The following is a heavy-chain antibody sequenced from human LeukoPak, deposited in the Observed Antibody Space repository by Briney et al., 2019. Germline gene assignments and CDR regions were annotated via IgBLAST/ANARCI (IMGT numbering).Heavy chain of an antibody. D-gene: IGHD3-3*01. J-gene: IGHJ3*02. V-gene: IGHV4-34*01. CDR1: GGSFSGYY. CDR2: INHSGST. Sequence: PSETLSLTCAVYGGSFSGYYWSWIRQPPGKGLEWIGEINHSGSTNYNPSLKSRVTISVDTSKNQFSLKLSSVTAADTAVYYCASPATYYDFWSGYRTADAFDIWGQGTMVTVSS. CDR3: ASPATYYDFWSGYRTADAFDI.